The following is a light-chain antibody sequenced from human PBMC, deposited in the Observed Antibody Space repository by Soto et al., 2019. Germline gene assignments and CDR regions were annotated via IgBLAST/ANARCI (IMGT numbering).Light chain of an antibody. J-gene: IGKJ2*01. CDR1: QSLLYSSNNKNY. Sequence: DIVMTQSPDSLPVSLGERATINCKSSQSLLYSSNNKNYLIWYQQKPGQPPKLLIYWASTRESGVPDRFSGRGSGTEFTLTISSLQAEDVAVYYCQQYYSNPPTFGQGTKLEIK. V-gene: IGKV4-1*01. CDR3: QQYYSNPPT. CDR2: WAS.